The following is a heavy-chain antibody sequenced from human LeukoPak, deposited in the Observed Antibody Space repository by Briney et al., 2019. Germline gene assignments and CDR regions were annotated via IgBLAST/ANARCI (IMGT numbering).Heavy chain of an antibody. CDR3: AKEHGQYNYFDY. V-gene: IGHV3-33*06. Sequence: GGSLRLSCAASGFTFSSYGMHWVRQAPGKGLEWVAVIWYDGSNKYYADSVKGRFTISRDNSKNTLYLQMNSLSAEDTAVYYCAKEHGQYNYFDYWGQGTLVTVSS. J-gene: IGHJ4*02. CDR1: GFTFSSYG. D-gene: IGHD5-18*01. CDR2: IWYDGSNK.